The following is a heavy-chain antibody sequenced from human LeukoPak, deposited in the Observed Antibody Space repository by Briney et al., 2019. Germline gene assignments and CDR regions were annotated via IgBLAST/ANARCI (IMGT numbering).Heavy chain of an antibody. CDR3: ARVFEN. V-gene: IGHV4-61*02. CDR1: GGSISSGSYY. CDR2: IYTSGST. Sequence: SETLSLTCTVSGGSISSGSYYWSWIRQPAGKGLEWIGRIYTSGSTNYNPSLKSRVTISVDTSKNQFSLKLSSVTAADTAVYYYARVFENWGQGTLVTVSS. J-gene: IGHJ4*02.